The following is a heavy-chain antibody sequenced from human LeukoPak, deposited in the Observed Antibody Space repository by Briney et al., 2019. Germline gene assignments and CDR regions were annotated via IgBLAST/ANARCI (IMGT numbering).Heavy chain of an antibody. CDR2: IKSKTEGGIT. J-gene: IGHJ4*02. V-gene: IGHV3-15*01. CDR1: GFTFSNAW. D-gene: IGHD1-7*01. Sequence: GGSLRLSCAASGFTFSNAWMSWVRQAPGKGLEWVGRIKSKTEGGITDYAAPVKGRFTISRDDSKNTLYLQMNSLKTEDTAVYYCTLNWNYWYDYWGQGTLVTVSS. CDR3: TLNWNYWYDY.